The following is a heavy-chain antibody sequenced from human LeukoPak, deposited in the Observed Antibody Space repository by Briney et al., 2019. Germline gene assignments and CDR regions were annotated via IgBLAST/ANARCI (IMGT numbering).Heavy chain of an antibody. CDR1: GFNVSNNY. V-gene: IGHV3-53*01. D-gene: IGHD6-19*01. CDR2: IYSSGST. Sequence: PGGSLRLSRAASGFNVSNNYMTWVRQAPGKGLEWVSLIYSSGSTYYADSVKGRFTISRDNSKNTLYLQMNSLRAEDTAVYYCAKEPYIAVAGGYFQHWGQGTLVTVSS. CDR3: AKEPYIAVAGGYFQH. J-gene: IGHJ1*01.